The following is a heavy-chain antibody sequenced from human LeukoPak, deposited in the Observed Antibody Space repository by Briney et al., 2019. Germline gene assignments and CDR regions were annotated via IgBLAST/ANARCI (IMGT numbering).Heavy chain of an antibody. J-gene: IGHJ5*02. Sequence: PGGSLTLSCAASEFTSSNHWMSSVRQAPGKGLEWVASIKQDGSEKYYLDPVKGRFTISRDDAKNALYLQMNSLRAEDTAVYYRARVKWGPAAANWFDPWGQGTLVTVSS. D-gene: IGHD2-2*01. CDR3: ARVKWGPAAANWFDP. V-gene: IGHV3-7*01. CDR2: IKQDGSEK. CDR1: EFTSSNHW.